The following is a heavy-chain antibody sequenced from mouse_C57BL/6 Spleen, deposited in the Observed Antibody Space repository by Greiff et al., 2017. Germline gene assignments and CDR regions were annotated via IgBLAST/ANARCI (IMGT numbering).Heavy chain of an antibody. CDR3: ARQGDYDRGFYAMDY. Sequence: DVMLVESGGDLVKPGGSLKLSCAASGFTFSSYGMSWVRQTPDKRLEWVATISSGGSYTYYPDSVKGRFTISRDNAKNTLDLHMSSLKSEDTAMYYCARQGDYDRGFYAMDYWGQGTSVTVSS. V-gene: IGHV5-6*02. CDR2: ISSGGSYT. CDR1: GFTFSSYG. D-gene: IGHD2-4*01. J-gene: IGHJ4*01.